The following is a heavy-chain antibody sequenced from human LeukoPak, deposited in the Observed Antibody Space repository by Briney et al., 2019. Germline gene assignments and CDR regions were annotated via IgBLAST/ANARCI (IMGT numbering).Heavy chain of an antibody. CDR2: ISGSGGST. CDR1: GFTFSTYA. J-gene: IGHJ4*02. D-gene: IGHD1-26*01. CDR3: AKGGGLSSPIAN. Sequence: GGSLRLSCAASGFTFSTYAMSWVRQAPGKGLEWVSAISGSGGSTYYADSVKGRFTISRDNSKNTLYLQMNSLRAEDTAVYYRAKGGGLSSPIANWGQGTLVTVSS. V-gene: IGHV3-23*01.